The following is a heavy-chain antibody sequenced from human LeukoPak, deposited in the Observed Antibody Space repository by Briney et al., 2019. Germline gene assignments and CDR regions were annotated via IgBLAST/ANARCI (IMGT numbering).Heavy chain of an antibody. J-gene: IGHJ6*03. CDR1: GGSISSYY. CDR3: ARGPPYSNNGNYYMDV. V-gene: IGHV4-34*01. D-gene: IGHD4-11*01. Sequence: TSETLSLTCTVSGGSISSYYWSWIRQPPGKGLEWIGEINHSGSTNYNPSLKSRVTISVDTSKNQFSLKLSSVTAADTAVYYCARGPPYSNNGNYYMDVWGKGTTVTVSS. CDR2: INHSGST.